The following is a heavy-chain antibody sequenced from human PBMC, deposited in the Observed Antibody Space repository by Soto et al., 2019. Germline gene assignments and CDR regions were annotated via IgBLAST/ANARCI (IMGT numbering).Heavy chain of an antibody. CDR1: GGSSSSSNW. Sequence: SSETLSLTCAVSGGSSSSSNWWSWVRQPPGKGLEWIGEIYHSGSTNYNPSLKSRVTISVDKSKNQFSLKLSSVTAADTAVYYCARTSTTAMVTSIGYWGQGTLVTVSS. CDR2: IYHSGST. D-gene: IGHD5-18*01. V-gene: IGHV4-4*02. CDR3: ARTSTTAMVTSIGY. J-gene: IGHJ4*02.